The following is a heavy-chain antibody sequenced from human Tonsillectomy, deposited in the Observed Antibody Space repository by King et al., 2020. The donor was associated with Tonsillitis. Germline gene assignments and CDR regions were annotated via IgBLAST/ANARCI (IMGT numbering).Heavy chain of an antibody. Sequence: QLVQSGAEVKKPGESLKISCKGSGYSFSTYWIVWVRQMPGKGLEWIGIIYPGDSDTRYSPSFQGQVTISADKPLSTAYRPWSSLKASDTAMYYCARHETVTTGVDYWGQGTLVTVSS. D-gene: IGHD4-17*01. V-gene: IGHV5-51*01. CDR3: ARHETVTTGVDY. CDR1: GYSFSTYW. J-gene: IGHJ4*02. CDR2: IYPGDSDT.